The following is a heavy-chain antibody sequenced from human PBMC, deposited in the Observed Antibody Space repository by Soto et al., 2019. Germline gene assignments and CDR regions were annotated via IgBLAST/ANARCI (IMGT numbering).Heavy chain of an antibody. V-gene: IGHV1-69*13. J-gene: IGHJ4*02. CDR3: ARSTDGYNLRFDY. Sequence: GASVKVSRKASGGTFSSYAISWVRQAPGQGLEWMGGIIPIFGTANYAQKFQGRVTITADESTSTAYMELSSLRSEDTAVYYCARSTDGYNLRFDYWGQGTLVTVSS. CDR2: IIPIFGTA. D-gene: IGHD5-12*01. CDR1: GGTFSSYA.